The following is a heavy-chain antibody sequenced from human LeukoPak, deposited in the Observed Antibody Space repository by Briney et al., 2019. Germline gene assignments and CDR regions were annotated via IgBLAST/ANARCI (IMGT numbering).Heavy chain of an antibody. D-gene: IGHD4-17*01. CDR3: AKDLYGDYPYGMDV. CDR1: GFTFSSYA. Sequence: GGSLRLSCAASGFTFSSYAMSWVRQAPGKGLEWVSAISGSGGSTYYADSVKGRFTISRDNSKDTLYLQMNSLRAEDTAVYYCAKDLYGDYPYGMDVWGKGTTVTVSS. CDR2: ISGSGGST. V-gene: IGHV3-23*01. J-gene: IGHJ6*04.